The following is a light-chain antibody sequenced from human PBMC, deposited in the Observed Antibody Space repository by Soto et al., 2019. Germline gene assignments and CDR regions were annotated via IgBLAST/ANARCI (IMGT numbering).Light chain of an antibody. Sequence: NFMLTQPHSVSESPGQTVTISCTRSSGSIASNYVQWYQQRPGSSPTTVIYEDNQRPSGVPDRFSGSIDSSSNSASLTIAGLKNEDEADYYCQSYDSSNWVFGGGTKLTVL. CDR3: QSYDSSNWV. CDR2: EDN. V-gene: IGLV6-57*01. CDR1: SGSIASNY. J-gene: IGLJ3*02.